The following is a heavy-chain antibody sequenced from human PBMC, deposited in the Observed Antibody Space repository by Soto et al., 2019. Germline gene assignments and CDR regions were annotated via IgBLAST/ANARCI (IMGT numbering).Heavy chain of an antibody. J-gene: IGHJ4*02. V-gene: IGHV4-39*01. CDR3: ARYYYDSSGYYRGTRLWSGGVDY. CDR2: IYYSGST. CDR1: GGSISSSSYY. Sequence: QLQLQESGPGLVKPSETLSLTCTVSGGSISSSSYYWGWIRQPPGKGLEWIGSIYYSGSTYYNPSLKSRVTISVDTSKNQFSLKLSSVTAADTAVYYCARYYYDSSGYYRGTRLWSGGVDYWGQGTLVTVSS. D-gene: IGHD3-22*01.